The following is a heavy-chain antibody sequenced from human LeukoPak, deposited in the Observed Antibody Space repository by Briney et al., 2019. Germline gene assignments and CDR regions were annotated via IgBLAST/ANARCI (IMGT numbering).Heavy chain of an antibody. CDR1: GFTVSSYA. Sequence: GVTLRLYPADSGFTVSSYAMSWVRQAPVKGLEWVSAISGSGGSTFYADSVKGRFTISRENSKNTPDLQMNSLRAEDTAVYFCAQYYCSGGSCFIDGLDVWCQGTTVSVFS. J-gene: IGHJ6*02. D-gene: IGHD2-15*01. CDR2: ISGSGGST. CDR3: AQYYCSGGSCFIDGLDV. V-gene: IGHV3-23*01.